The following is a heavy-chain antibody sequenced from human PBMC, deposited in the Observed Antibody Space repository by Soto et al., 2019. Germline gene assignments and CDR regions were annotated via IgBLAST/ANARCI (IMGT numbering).Heavy chain of an antibody. Sequence: SETLSLTCSVSDDSINSDKYYWGWIRQPPGKGLEWIGSIYYRGNAYYNPSLQTRVTISLDKSKSQFSLKLNSVTAADSAVYFCARLEGLATTSYYFDFWGPGALVTVSS. CDR3: ARLEGLATTSYYFDF. CDR2: IYYRGNA. D-gene: IGHD3-9*01. J-gene: IGHJ4*02. CDR1: DDSINSDKYY. V-gene: IGHV4-39*01.